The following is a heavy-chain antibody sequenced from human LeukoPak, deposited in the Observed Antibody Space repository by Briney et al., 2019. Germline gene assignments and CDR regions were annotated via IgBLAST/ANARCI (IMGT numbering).Heavy chain of an antibody. CDR1: GGFLSSYY. J-gene: IGHJ3*02. CDR2: IYTSGST. V-gene: IGHV4-4*07. D-gene: IGHD3-3*01. Sequence: SESLSLICTVWGGFLSSYYRRWIPQPAAKGLEWIGRIYTSGSTNYNTSLKSRVTMSVDTSKNQSSLRLSSVTAADTAVYYCATGVVMGAFDIWGQGTMVTVSS. CDR3: ATGVVMGAFDI.